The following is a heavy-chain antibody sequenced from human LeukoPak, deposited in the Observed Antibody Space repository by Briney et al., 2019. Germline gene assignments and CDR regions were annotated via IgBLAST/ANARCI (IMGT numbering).Heavy chain of an antibody. CDR2: IIPIFGTA. D-gene: IGHD6-13*01. J-gene: IGHJ6*02. CDR3: ARASGIAANYYYYGMDV. V-gene: IGHV1-69*05. Sequence: PLASVKVSCKASGGTFSSYAISWVRQAPGQGLEWMGGIIPIFGTANYAQKFQGRVTITTDESTSTAYMELSSLRSEDTAVYYCARASGIAANYYYYGMDVWGRGTLVTVSS. CDR1: GGTFSSYA.